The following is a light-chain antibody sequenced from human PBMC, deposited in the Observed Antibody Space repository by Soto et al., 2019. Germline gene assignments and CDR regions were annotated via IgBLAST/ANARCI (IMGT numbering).Light chain of an antibody. CDR1: QTISSN. J-gene: IGKJ3*01. CDR3: QPYNKWPGVR. CDR2: GAS. V-gene: IGKV3-15*01. Sequence: DILVTLSPASLSVSRGQRATLSCRASQTISSNLASYHQKPGQTPRLLIYGASTRAACIPARFSGSGSATDFTLTITSLQSQDFAVYYCQPYNKWPGVRVGPWPKVDI.